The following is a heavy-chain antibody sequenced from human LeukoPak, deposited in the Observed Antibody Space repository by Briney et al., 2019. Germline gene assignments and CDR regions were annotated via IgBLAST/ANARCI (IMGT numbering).Heavy chain of an antibody. J-gene: IGHJ6*02. CDR2: ISSDGGTT. V-gene: IGHV3-43*02. CDR3: AKVRDDYSYSMDV. D-gene: IGHD5-24*01. CDR1: GFTFDDYD. Sequence: GGSLRLSCAASGFTFDDYDIHWVRQAPGKGLEWVSLISSDGGTTYYSDSVKGRFTISRDNSKNSPYLQMNSLRTENTALDYCAKVRDDYSYSMDVGGQGNTATVS.